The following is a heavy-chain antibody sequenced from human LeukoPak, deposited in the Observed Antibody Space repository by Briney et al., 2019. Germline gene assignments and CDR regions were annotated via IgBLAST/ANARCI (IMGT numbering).Heavy chain of an antibody. D-gene: IGHD3-3*01. CDR3: ARDATLPKIFGVPNGWFDP. J-gene: IGHJ5*02. CDR1: GFTFSSYA. CDR2: ISYDGSNK. Sequence: PGRSLRLSCAASGFTFSSYAMHWVRQAPGKGLEWVAVISYDGSNKYYADSVKGRFTISRDNAKNSLYLQMNSLRAEDTAVYYCARDATLPKIFGVPNGWFDPWGQGTLVTVSS. V-gene: IGHV3-30-3*01.